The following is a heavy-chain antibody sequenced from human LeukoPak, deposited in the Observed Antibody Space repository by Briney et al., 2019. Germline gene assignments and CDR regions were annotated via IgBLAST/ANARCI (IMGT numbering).Heavy chain of an antibody. CDR2: IYPGDSDT. J-gene: IGHJ5*02. Sequence: GESLKLSCKGSGYSFTSYWIGWVRRMPGKGLEWMGIIYPGDSDTRYSPSFQGQVTISADKSISTAYLQWSRLKASDTAMHSCESQPGPVTTQSRLDPWGQGTLVPVSS. V-gene: IGHV5-51*01. D-gene: IGHD4-17*01. CDR3: ESQPGPVTTQSRLDP. CDR1: GYSFTSYW.